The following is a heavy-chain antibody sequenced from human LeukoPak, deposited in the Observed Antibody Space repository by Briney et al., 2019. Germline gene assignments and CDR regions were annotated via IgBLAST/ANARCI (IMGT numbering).Heavy chain of an antibody. CDR1: GGSISSYY. D-gene: IGHD1-26*01. J-gene: IGHJ5*02. Sequence: PSETLSLTCAVSGGSISSYYWSWIRQPPGKGLEWIGYMYYTGSTNYNPSLKSRLTISVDTSKNQFSLRLSSVTAADTAVYYCARDGCPTTKSGRVGNWFDPWGQGTLVTVSS. V-gene: IGHV4-59*01. CDR2: MYYTGST. CDR3: ARDGCPTTKSGRVGNWFDP.